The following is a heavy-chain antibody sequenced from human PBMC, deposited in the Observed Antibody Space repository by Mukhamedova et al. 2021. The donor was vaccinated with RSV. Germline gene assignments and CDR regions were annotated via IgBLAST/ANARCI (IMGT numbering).Heavy chain of an antibody. D-gene: IGHD1-1*01. Sequence: YNPSLKSRVTISVDTSKNQFSLNLSSVTAADTAVYYCARGASPRLVNYYYYMDVWGKGTTVTVSS. J-gene: IGHJ6*03. V-gene: IGHV4-34*01. CDR3: ARGASPRLVNYYYYMDV.